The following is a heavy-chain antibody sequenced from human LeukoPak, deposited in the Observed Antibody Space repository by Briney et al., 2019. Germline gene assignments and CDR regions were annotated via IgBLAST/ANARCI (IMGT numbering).Heavy chain of an antibody. D-gene: IGHD2-2*01. CDR3: ATVGGSCSSSNCFAYFAY. CDR1: GFTISNSA. V-gene: IGHV3-23*01. Sequence: PGGSLRLSCAASGFTISNSAMTWVRQAPGKGLDWVSIITDNGGHTFYADSVKGRFTISRDTSENTLYLQMNSLRADDTAVYYCATVGGSCSSSNCFAYFAYWGEGTLLTVSS. J-gene: IGHJ4*02. CDR2: ITDNGGHT.